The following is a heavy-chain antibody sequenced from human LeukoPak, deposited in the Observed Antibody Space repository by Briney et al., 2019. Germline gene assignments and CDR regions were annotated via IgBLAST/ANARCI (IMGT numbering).Heavy chain of an antibody. J-gene: IGHJ6*02. CDR1: GGNFGNYV. CDR3: ARDTNEEYSSSSDGLAV. D-gene: IGHD6-6*01. Sequence: GASVKVSCKASGGNFGNYVIHWVRQAPGQGLEWMGRITPFSGVANYAQTFQDRVTFTADKITNTAYMQISSLKSEDTAVYFCARDTNEEYSSSSDGLAVWGQGTTVTVSS. CDR2: ITPFSGVA. V-gene: IGHV1-69*04.